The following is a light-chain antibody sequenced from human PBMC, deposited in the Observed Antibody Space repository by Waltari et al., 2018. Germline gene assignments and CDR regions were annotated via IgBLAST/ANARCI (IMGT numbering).Light chain of an antibody. J-gene: IGLJ3*02. CDR1: ISNIGNNG. Sequence: QSVLTQPPSVSEAPRQRVTISCSGSISNIGNNGVNWYQQVSGKAPKLLIYYDDLLPSGVSDRFSGSKSGTSASLAISGLQCEDEAEYFCAAWDDSLNGRVFGGGTKLTVL. CDR3: AAWDDSLNGRV. CDR2: YDD. V-gene: IGLV1-36*01.